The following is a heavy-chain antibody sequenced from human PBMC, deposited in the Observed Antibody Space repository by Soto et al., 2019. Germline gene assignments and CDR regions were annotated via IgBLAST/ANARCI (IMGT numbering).Heavy chain of an antibody. D-gene: IGHD3-22*01. CDR1: GYSFTSYW. Sequence: PGESLKLSCKGSGYSFTSYWIGWVRQMPGKGLEWMGIIYPGDSDTRYSPSFQGQVTISADKSISTAYLQWSSLKASDTAMYYCARHGYSANDYYDSSGYYLPLVDWGQGTLVTVSS. CDR3: ARHGYSANDYYDSSGYYLPLVD. V-gene: IGHV5-51*01. CDR2: IYPGDSDT. J-gene: IGHJ4*02.